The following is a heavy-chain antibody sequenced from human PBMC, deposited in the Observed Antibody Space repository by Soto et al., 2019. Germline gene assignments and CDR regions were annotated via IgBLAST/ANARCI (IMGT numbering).Heavy chain of an antibody. CDR3: AKTDGYPFYFDY. CDR1: GFSFSTFA. V-gene: IGHV3-23*01. Sequence: EVQLLESGGGLVQPGGSLRISCEAAGFSFSTFAMSWVRQAPGKGLEWVATFSGGGTDTTYYMESVKGRFTISRDYSRNTLFLQMNSLRAADTAVYYCAKTDGYPFYFDYWGQGTPVTVSS. J-gene: IGHJ4*02. CDR2: FSGGGTDTT. D-gene: IGHD2-2*03.